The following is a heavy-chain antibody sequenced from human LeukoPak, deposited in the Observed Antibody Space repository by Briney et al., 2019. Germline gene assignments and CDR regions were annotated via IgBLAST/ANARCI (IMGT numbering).Heavy chain of an antibody. D-gene: IGHD6-6*01. V-gene: IGHV4-59*08. CDR3: ARPARFDRLVLLEV. CDR1: GDSVSRYY. Sequence: SETLSLTCTVSGDSVSRYYWSWIRQPPGKGLEWIGFVYYSGTTNYNPYFKSRVTISMDTSRSQFSLKLTSVTAADTAVYYCARPARFDRLVLLEVWGQGTTVTVSS. J-gene: IGHJ6*02. CDR2: VYYSGTT.